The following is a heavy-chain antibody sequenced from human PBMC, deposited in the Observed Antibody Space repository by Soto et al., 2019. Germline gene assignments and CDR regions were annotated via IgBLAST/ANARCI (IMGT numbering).Heavy chain of an antibody. CDR3: ARGAGMNYYGSGSYDDAFDI. CDR2: IIPIFGTA. D-gene: IGHD3-10*01. Sequence: SVKVSCKASGGTFSSYAISWVRQAPGQGLEWMGGIIPIFGTANYAQKFQGRVTITADESTSTAYIELSSLRSEDTAVYYCARGAGMNYYGSGSYDDAFDIWGQGTMVTVSS. J-gene: IGHJ3*02. V-gene: IGHV1-69*13. CDR1: GGTFSSYA.